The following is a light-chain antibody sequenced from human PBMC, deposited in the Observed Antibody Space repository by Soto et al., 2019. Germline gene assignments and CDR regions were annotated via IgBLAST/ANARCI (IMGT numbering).Light chain of an antibody. CDR2: WAS. CDR3: QQYYSAPVT. CDR1: QSVLYSSSNKSF. J-gene: IGKJ5*01. Sequence: DNVMTQSPDSLAVSLGERATVNCKSSQSVLYSSSNKSFLAWYQQKPGQPPKLLIYWASTRESGVPDRFSGSGSGTDFTLTISSLQAEDVAVYYCQQYYSAPVTFGQGTRLEIK. V-gene: IGKV4-1*01.